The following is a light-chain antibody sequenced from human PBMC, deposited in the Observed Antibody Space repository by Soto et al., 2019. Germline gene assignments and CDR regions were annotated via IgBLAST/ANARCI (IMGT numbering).Light chain of an antibody. CDR3: QQFNKWPRT. V-gene: IGKV3-15*01. CDR2: GAY. Sequence: VMTQSPATLSVSPGERATLSCRASQSVSTNLAWYQQRPGQAPRLIISGAYTRATGIPARFSGSGSGTEFTLTNSSLQSEDFAIYYCQQFNKWPRTFGQGTKVDIK. CDR1: QSVSTN. J-gene: IGKJ1*01.